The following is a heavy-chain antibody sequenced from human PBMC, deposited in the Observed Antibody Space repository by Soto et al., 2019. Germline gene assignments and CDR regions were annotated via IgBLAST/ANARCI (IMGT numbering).Heavy chain of an antibody. J-gene: IGHJ4*02. D-gene: IGHD3-16*01. CDR1: GFRLSSSA. Sequence: PGGTLRLSCAVSGFRLSSSAISWVRPATGLGLEWVSLISATGGGTYYADSVKGRFTISRDNSHNTLYLQVHSLTAEDTAVYYCAKDRRAGGNSAFYFDFWGQGAQVTVSS. CDR3: AKDRRAGGNSAFYFDF. CDR2: ISATGGGT. V-gene: IGHV3-23*01.